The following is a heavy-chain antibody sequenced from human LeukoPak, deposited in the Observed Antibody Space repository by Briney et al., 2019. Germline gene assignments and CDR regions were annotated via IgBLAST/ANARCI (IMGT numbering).Heavy chain of an antibody. CDR3: ARETSQKGAHYMDV. CDR2: IYYSGST. V-gene: IGHV4-59*02. J-gene: IGHJ6*03. CDR1: GGSVSSYY. D-gene: IGHD3-16*01. Sequence: SETLSLTCTVSGGSVSSYYWSWIRQPLGKGLEWIGYIYYSGSTNYNPSLKSRVTISVDTSKNQFSLKLSSVTAADTAVYYCARETSQKGAHYMDVWGKGTTVTISS.